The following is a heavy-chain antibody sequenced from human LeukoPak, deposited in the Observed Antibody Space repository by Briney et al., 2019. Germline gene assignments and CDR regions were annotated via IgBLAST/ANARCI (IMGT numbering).Heavy chain of an antibody. CDR3: ARTATEWLSNYYYYYMDV. CDR2: IIPIFGTA. V-gene: IGHV1-69*05. Sequence: SVKVSCKASGGTFSSYAISWVRQAPGQGLEWMGGIIPIFGTANYAQKFQGRVTITTDESTSTAYMELSSLRSEDTAVYYCARTATEWLSNYYYYYMDVWGKGTTVTVSS. CDR1: GGTFSSYA. D-gene: IGHD3-3*01. J-gene: IGHJ6*03.